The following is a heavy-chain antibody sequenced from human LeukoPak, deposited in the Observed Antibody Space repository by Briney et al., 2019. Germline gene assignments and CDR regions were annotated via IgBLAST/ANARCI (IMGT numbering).Heavy chain of an antibody. J-gene: IGHJ1*01. CDR1: GGAVRDSKY. V-gene: IGHV4-59*08. Sequence: PSETLSLSCSVSGGAVRDSKYWTWIRKSPEKRLEWIGYISNGGSTEYNPSLRSRVTISLDTSKNQFSLKLISMTTADRAVYYCARQFRGFLDIWGPRSLVTVSS. CDR3: ARQFRGFLDI. CDR2: ISNGGST. D-gene: IGHD3-9*01.